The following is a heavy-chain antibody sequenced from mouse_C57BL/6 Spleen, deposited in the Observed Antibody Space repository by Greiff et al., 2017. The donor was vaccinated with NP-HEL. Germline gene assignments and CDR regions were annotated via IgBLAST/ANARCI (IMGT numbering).Heavy chain of an antibody. CDR3: TRYGGSSYDWFAY. Sequence: VKLQQSGAELVRPGASVTLSCKASGYTFTDYEMHWVKQTPVHGLEWIGAIDPETGGTAYNQKFKGKAILTADKSSSTAYMELRSLTSEDSAVYYCTRYGGSSYDWFAYWGQGTLVTVSA. CDR2: IDPETGGT. J-gene: IGHJ3*01. D-gene: IGHD1-1*01. CDR1: GYTFTDYE. V-gene: IGHV1-15*01.